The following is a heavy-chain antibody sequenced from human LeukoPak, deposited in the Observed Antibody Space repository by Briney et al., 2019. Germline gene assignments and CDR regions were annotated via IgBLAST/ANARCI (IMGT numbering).Heavy chain of an antibody. J-gene: IGHJ3*02. CDR3: AKGLGDFGRTGAFDI. D-gene: IGHD2-21*02. Sequence: PGGSLRLSCAASGFTFSSYAMSWVRQAPGKGLEWVSAISGSGGTGTYYADSVRGRFAISRDNSENTVYLQMNSLRVEDTAVYYCAKGLGDFGRTGAFDIWGQGTMVTVSS. V-gene: IGHV3-23*01. CDR2: ISGSGGTGT. CDR1: GFTFSSYA.